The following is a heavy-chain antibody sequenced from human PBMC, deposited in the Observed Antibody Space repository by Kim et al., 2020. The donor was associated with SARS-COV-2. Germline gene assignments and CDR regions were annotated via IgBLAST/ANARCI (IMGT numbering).Heavy chain of an antibody. J-gene: IGHJ6*02. CDR1: GFIFSKYW. CDR2: INPDGSEK. V-gene: IGHV3-7*03. Sequence: GGSLRLSCAASGFIFSKYWIAWVRQAPGKGLEWVANINPDGSEKYYVDSMKGPLTISRDNARNSLYLQMDSLRAEDTAVYYCARGHYGMDVWGQGTTVTVSS. CDR3: ARGHYGMDV.